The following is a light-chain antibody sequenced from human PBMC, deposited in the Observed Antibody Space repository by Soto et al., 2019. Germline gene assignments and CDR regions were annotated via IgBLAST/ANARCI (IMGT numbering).Light chain of an antibody. Sequence: DIQMTQSPSSLSASVGDKVTVTCRASQSLNSFLNWYQQKPGKAPKLLIFAASSLQSGVPSRFSGSESGTDFTLTISSLQPEDFAVYYCQQSLNPKTFGQGTKV. CDR2: AAS. CDR1: QSLNSF. J-gene: IGKJ1*01. CDR3: QQSLNPKT. V-gene: IGKV1-39*01.